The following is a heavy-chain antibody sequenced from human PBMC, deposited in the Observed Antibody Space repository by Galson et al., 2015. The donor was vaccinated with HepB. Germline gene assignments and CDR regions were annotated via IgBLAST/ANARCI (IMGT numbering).Heavy chain of an antibody. CDR3: ARELAAAGTLIGY. Sequence: SLRLSCAASGFTFSSYGMHWVRQAPGKGLEWVAVIWYDGSNKYYADSVKGRFTISRDNSKNTLYLQMNSLRAEDTAVYYCARELAAAGTLIGYWGQGTLVTVSS. D-gene: IGHD6-13*01. CDR1: GFTFSSYG. V-gene: IGHV3-33*01. CDR2: IWYDGSNK. J-gene: IGHJ4*02.